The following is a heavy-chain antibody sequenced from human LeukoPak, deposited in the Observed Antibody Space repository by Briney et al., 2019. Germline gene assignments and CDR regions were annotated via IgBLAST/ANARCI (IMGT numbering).Heavy chain of an antibody. V-gene: IGHV1-46*01. CDR2: INPSGGRT. CDR1: GYIFTSYY. Sequence: ASVKVSCKASGYIFTSYYMHWVRQAPGQGLEWMGIINPSGGRTNYAQKFQGRVTITADESTSTAYMELSSLRSEDTAVYYCARQSLVIYYYYYMDVWGKGTTVTISS. J-gene: IGHJ6*03. D-gene: IGHD2-21*01. CDR3: ARQSLVIYYYYYMDV.